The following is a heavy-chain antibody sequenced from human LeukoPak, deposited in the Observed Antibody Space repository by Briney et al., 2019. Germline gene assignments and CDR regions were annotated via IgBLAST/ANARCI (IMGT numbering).Heavy chain of an antibody. V-gene: IGHV4-39*07. Sequence: SETLSLTCSVSGGSISSSSYYWGWIRQPPGKGLEWIGTIYYSGSTYYNPSLKSRVTISLDTSKNQFSLKLSSVTAADTAVYYCARDWRSGGYSYGMDVWGQGTTVTVSS. CDR1: GGSISSSSYY. J-gene: IGHJ6*02. D-gene: IGHD2-15*01. CDR2: IYYSGST. CDR3: ARDWRSGGYSYGMDV.